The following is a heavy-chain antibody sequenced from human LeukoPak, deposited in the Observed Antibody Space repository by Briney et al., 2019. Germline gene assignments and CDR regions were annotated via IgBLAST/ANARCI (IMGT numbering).Heavy chain of an antibody. CDR1: GFTFSSFW. J-gene: IGHJ5*02. CDR2: IKQDGSEK. D-gene: IGHD3-22*01. CDR3: ARGTFYSDSSSSYSPFNR. Sequence: GGSLRLSCAASGFTFSSFWMSWVRQAPGKGLEWVANIKQDGSEKYYVDSVTGRFTISRDNAKNSLFLQMDSLGAEDTAVYYCARGTFYSDSSSSYSPFNRWGQGTLVTVSS. V-gene: IGHV3-7*03.